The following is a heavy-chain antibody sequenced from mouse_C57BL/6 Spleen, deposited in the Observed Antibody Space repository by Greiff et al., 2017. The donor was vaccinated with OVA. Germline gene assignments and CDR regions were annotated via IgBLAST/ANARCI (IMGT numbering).Heavy chain of an antibody. J-gene: IGHJ2*01. CDR1: GYAFSSYW. D-gene: IGHD1-1*01. V-gene: IGHV1-80*01. Sequence: VKLVESGAELVKPGASVKISCKASGYAFSSYWMNWVKQRPGKGLEWIGQIYPGDGDTNYNGKFKGKATLTADKSSSTAYMQLSSLTSEASAVYFCARDTTVDYWGQGTTLTVSS. CDR3: ARDTTVDY. CDR2: IYPGDGDT.